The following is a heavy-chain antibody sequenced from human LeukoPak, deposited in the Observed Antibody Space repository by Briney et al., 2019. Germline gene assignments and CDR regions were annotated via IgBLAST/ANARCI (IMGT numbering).Heavy chain of an antibody. V-gene: IGHV3-23*01. CDR2: ISGSGGST. J-gene: IGHJ3*02. CDR1: GFTFSSYA. CDR3: AKAPYCTNGVCYAFDI. Sequence: GGSLRLSCAASGFTFSSYAMSWVRQAPGKGLEWVSAISGSGGSTYYADSVKGRFTISRDNSKNTLYLRMNSLRAEDTAVYYCAKAPYCTNGVCYAFDIWGQGTMVTVSS. D-gene: IGHD2-8*01.